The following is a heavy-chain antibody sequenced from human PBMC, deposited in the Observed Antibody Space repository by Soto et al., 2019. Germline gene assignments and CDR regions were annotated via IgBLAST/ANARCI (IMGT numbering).Heavy chain of an antibody. J-gene: IGHJ4*02. V-gene: IGHV1-46*01. CDR3: ARPQQAAIYPPDSFDY. D-gene: IGHD5-18*01. CDR1: GYTFTSYY. Sequence: ASVKVSCKASGYTFTSYYMHWVRQAPGQGLEWMGIINPSGGSTSYAQKFQGRVTMTRDTSTSTVYMELSSLRSEDTAVYYCARPQQAAIYPPDSFDYWGQGTLVTVSS. CDR2: INPSGGST.